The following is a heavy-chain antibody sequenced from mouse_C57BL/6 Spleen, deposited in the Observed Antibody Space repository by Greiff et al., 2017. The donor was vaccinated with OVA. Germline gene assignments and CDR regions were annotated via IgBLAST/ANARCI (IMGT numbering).Heavy chain of an antibody. CDR3: ARTPIYYGFAY. CDR1: GYSFTGYY. J-gene: IGHJ3*01. V-gene: IGHV1-42*01. D-gene: IGHD2-1*01. CDR2: INPSTGGT. Sequence: EVQLQQSGPELVKPGASVKISCKASGYSFTGYYMNWVKQSPEKSLEWIGGINPSTGGTTYNQKFKAKATLTVDKSSSTAYMQLKSLTSEDSAVYYCARTPIYYGFAYWGQGTLVTVSA.